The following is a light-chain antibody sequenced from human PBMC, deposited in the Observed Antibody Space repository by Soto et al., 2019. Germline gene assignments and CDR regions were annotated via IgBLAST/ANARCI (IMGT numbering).Light chain of an antibody. Sequence: DIQMTQSPSSLSASVGDRVTITCRASQGISNYLAWYQQKPGKVPKLLIYAASTLQSGVPSRFSGSGSGTDFTVTIRSLQPEDDATYYCQKYNSAQFTFGPGTKVDIK. V-gene: IGKV1-27*01. CDR2: AAS. CDR1: QGISNY. CDR3: QKYNSAQFT. J-gene: IGKJ3*01.